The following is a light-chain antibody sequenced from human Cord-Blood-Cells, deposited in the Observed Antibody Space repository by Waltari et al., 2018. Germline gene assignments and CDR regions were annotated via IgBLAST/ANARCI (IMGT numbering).Light chain of an antibody. Sequence: DIQMTQSPSSLSASVGDRVTITCRASQRISSYLNWYQQKPGKAPKLLIYAASSLQSGVPSRFSGSGSGTDFTLTISSLQPEDFATYYCQQSYSTPSITFGQGTRLESK. CDR3: QQSYSTPSIT. V-gene: IGKV1-39*01. J-gene: IGKJ5*01. CDR2: AAS. CDR1: QRISSY.